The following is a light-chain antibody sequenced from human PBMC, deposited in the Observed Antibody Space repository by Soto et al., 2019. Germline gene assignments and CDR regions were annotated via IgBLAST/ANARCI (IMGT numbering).Light chain of an antibody. CDR2: DAS. Sequence: ELVLTQSPGTLSLSPGERATLSCRASQSVTSTYLAWYQQKPGQAPRLLIYDASNRATGIPARFSGSGSGTDFTLTISSLEPEDFAVYYCQQRSSWTFGQGTKVDIK. J-gene: IGKJ1*01. V-gene: IGKV3D-20*02. CDR3: QQRSSWT. CDR1: QSVTSTY.